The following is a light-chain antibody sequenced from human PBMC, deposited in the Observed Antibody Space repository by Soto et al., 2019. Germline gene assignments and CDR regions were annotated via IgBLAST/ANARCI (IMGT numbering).Light chain of an antibody. Sequence: QSVLTQPASVSGSPGQSITISCTGTSSDVGAYDYVSWYQQHPDKAPKLMIFEVSDRPSGVSNRFSGSNSGNTASLTISGLQAEDEADYFCSSYTSNSTLVFGGGTK. J-gene: IGLJ3*02. CDR2: EVS. CDR1: SSDVGAYDY. CDR3: SSYTSNSTLV. V-gene: IGLV2-14*01.